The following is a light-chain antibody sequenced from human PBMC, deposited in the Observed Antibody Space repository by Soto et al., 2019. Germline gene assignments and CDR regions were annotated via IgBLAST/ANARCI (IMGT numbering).Light chain of an antibody. J-gene: IGLJ2*01. Sequence: QSVVTQPPSASGTPGQRVTISCSGSSSNIESNYVYWYQQLPGMAPKVLIYRNNQRPSGVPDRFSGSKSGTSASLAISGLRSEDEADYYCAVWDDSLRGPVFGGGTQLTVL. V-gene: IGLV1-47*01. CDR2: RNN. CDR1: SSNIESNY. CDR3: AVWDDSLRGPV.